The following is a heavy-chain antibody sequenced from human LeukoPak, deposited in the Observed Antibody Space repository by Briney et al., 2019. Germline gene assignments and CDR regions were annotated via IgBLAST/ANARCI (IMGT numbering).Heavy chain of an antibody. D-gene: IGHD2-21*02. CDR1: GFTFSSYW. J-gene: IGHJ3*02. CDR3: ARGEGGDAFDI. CDR2: INSDGSST. V-gene: IGHV3-74*01. Sequence: GGSLRLSCAASGFTFSSYWMHWVRQAPGKGLVWVSRINSDGSSTSYADSVKGRFTISRDNAKNTLYLQMNSLRAEDTAVYYCARGEGGDAFDIWGQGTMVTVSS.